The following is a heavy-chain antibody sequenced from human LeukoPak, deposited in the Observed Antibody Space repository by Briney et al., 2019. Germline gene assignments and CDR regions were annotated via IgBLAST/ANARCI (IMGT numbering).Heavy chain of an antibody. Sequence: GGSLRLSCAASGIAVTGNYMSWVRQPPGKGLEWVSFISINTDTIYADSVRGRFTISRDSSENTLFLQMNSLRDEDSAVYYCAIAQSWDELFDSWGQGTLVTVSS. CDR1: GIAVTGNY. D-gene: IGHD1-26*01. CDR3: AIAQSWDELFDS. V-gene: IGHV3-53*01. CDR2: ISINTDT. J-gene: IGHJ4*02.